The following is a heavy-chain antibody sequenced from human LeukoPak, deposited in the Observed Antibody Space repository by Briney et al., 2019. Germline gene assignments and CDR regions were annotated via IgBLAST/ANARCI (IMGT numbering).Heavy chain of an antibody. CDR2: IFHSGST. Sequence: PSGTLSLTCAVSGGSISSNNWWSWVRQPPGKGLEWIGEIFHSGSTNYNPSLKSRVTISVDKSKNQFSLKLNSVTAADTAVCYCARAEPRGSIWYPYWGQGTLVTVSS. D-gene: IGHD6-13*01. J-gene: IGHJ4*02. CDR3: ARAEPRGSIWYPY. V-gene: IGHV4-4*02. CDR1: GGSISSNNW.